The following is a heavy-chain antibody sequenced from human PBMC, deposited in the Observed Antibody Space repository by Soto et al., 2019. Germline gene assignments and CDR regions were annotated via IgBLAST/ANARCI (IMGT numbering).Heavy chain of an antibody. D-gene: IGHD1-1*01. Sequence: GGSLRLSCAASGFIFANYGMHWVRQAPGKGLEGVALITYEGSNKYYADAVKGRFTISRDNAKNMVSLQMDSLRAEDTAVYYCAKARGANNWANYYGLDVWGQGTTVTVSS. CDR3: AKARGANNWANYYGLDV. J-gene: IGHJ6*02. CDR2: ITYEGSNK. V-gene: IGHV3-30*18. CDR1: GFIFANYG.